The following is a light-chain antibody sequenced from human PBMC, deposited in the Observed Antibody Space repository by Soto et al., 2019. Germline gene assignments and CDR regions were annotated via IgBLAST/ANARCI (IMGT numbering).Light chain of an antibody. Sequence: EVVMTQSPATLSVSPGERATLSCRASQSVRSNLAWYQQKPGQAPRLLFYGASTRATGNPARFSGSGSGTEFTLTFSSLQSEDTAGYYCQQYNSWTLTFGGGTKVEI. CDR2: GAS. CDR1: QSVRSN. J-gene: IGKJ4*01. V-gene: IGKV3-15*01. CDR3: QQYNSWTLT.